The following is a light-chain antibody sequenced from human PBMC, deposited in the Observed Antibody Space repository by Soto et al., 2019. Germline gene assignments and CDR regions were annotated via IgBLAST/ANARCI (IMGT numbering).Light chain of an antibody. CDR2: EVS. J-gene: IGLJ1*01. V-gene: IGLV2-23*02. CDR1: SSDVGSYNL. Sequence: QSALTQPASVSGSPGQSISISCTRTSSDVGSYNLVSWYQQHPGKAPKVMIYEVSQRPSGVSNRFSGSKSGNTASLTISGLQAEDEADYYFCSCGGSYVFGTGTKVTVL. CDR3: CSCGGSYV.